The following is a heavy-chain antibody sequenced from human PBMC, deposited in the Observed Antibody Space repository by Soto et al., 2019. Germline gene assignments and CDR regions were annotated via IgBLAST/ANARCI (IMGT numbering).Heavy chain of an antibody. CDR3: ARDTSYSSGWGFDY. CDR2: INGYNGQT. Sequence: QVQLVQSEVEVKKPGASVKVSCKASGYTFNNYAVNWMRLAPGQGLEWMGWINGYNGQTNYAQIFQGRVTMTTDTSTGKAYMELRSLRSDDTAVYYCARDTSYSSGWGFDYWGQGTLVTVSS. CDR1: GYTFNNYA. J-gene: IGHJ4*02. V-gene: IGHV1-18*01. D-gene: IGHD6-19*01.